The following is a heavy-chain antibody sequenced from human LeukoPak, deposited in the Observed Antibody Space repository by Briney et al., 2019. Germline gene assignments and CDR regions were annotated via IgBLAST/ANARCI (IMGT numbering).Heavy chain of an antibody. CDR1: GYTFMAHN. V-gene: IGHV1-46*04. J-gene: IGHJ3*01. CDR3: ARGILGHSVAFDL. Sequence: GDSVTVSCKESGYTFMAHNAHWVRQAPGRGLEWMGFINPGGDTTNYAQTLHGGVTINKDTSTNTVYMTLSSLRSEDTAVYYCARGILGHSVAFDLWGQGTVVTVSS. CDR2: INPGGDTT. D-gene: IGHD1-26*01.